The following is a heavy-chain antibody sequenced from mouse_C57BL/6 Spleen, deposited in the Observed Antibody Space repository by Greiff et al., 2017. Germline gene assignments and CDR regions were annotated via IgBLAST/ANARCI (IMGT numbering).Heavy chain of an antibody. CDR1: GFNIKDDY. CDR2: IDPENGDT. J-gene: IGHJ3*01. Sequence: EVHLVESGAELVRPGASVKLSCTASGFNIKDDYMHWVKQRPEQGLEWIGWIDPENGDTEYASKFQGKATITADTSSNTAYLQLSSLTSEDTAVYYCTPAYYSNYSFAYWGQGTLVTVSA. CDR3: TPAYYSNYSFAY. D-gene: IGHD2-5*01. V-gene: IGHV14-4*01.